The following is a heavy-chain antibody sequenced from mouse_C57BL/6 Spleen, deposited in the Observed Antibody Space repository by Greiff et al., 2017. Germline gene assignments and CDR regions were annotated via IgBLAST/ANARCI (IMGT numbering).Heavy chain of an antibody. V-gene: IGHV1-82*01. CDR2: IYPGDGDT. J-gene: IGHJ4*01. Sequence: QVQLQQSGPELVKPGASVKISCKASGYAFSSSWMNWVKQRPGKGLEWIGRIYPGDGDTTYNGKFKGKGTLTADKSSSTAYMPLSSLTSEDSAVYFCAMTYGNYDYYAMDYWGQGTSVTVSS. CDR3: AMTYGNYDYYAMDY. D-gene: IGHD2-1*01. CDR1: GYAFSSSW.